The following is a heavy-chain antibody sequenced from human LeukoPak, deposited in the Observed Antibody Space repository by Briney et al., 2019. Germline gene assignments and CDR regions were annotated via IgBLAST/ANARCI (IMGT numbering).Heavy chain of an antibody. V-gene: IGHV3-7*01. CDR2: IKQDGSEK. J-gene: IGHJ4*02. Sequence: PGGSLRLSCAASGFTFSSYWMSWVRQAPGKGLEWVANIKQDGSEKYYVDSVKGRFTIPRDNAKNSLYLQMNSLRAEDTAVYYCARDNPTVTLDYWGQGTLVTVSS. D-gene: IGHD4-11*01. CDR1: GFTFSSYW. CDR3: ARDNPTVTLDY.